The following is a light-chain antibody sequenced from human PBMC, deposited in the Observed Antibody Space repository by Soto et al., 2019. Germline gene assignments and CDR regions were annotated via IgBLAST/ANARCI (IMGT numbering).Light chain of an antibody. CDR3: ESRQDSQNIWV. V-gene: IGLV1-44*01. J-gene: IGLJ3*02. CDR2: TND. CDR1: SSNIGSHS. Sequence: QSVLTQPPSASGTPGQRVIISCSGSSSNIGSHSVYWYRQLPGAAPNLLIFTNDQRPSGVPDRFSGSKSGTSASLVISGLQSEDEAAYYCESRQDSQNIWVFGGGTKLTVL.